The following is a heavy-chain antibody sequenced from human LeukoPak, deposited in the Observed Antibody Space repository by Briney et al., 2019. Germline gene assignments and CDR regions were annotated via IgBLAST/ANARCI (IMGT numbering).Heavy chain of an antibody. D-gene: IGHD6-19*01. V-gene: IGHV3-23*01. J-gene: IGHJ1*01. CDR2: ISGSGGST. Sequence: SGGSLRLSCAASGFTFSSYAMTWVRQAPGKGLEWVAAISGSGGSTNYADSVKGRFTISRDNSKNTLYLQMNSLRAEDTAVYYCAKDPTVAGTAEYFHHWGQGTPVTVSS. CDR1: GFTFSSYA. CDR3: AKDPTVAGTAEYFHH.